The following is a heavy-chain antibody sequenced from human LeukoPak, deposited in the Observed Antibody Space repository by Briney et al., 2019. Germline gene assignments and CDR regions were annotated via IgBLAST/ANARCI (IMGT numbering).Heavy chain of an antibody. Sequence: GSLRLSCTASGFTFGDYAMSWVRQAPGKGLEWVGFIRSKAYGGTTEYAASVKGRFTISRDDSKSIAYLQMNSLKTEDTAVYYCTRDGTVVTLDYWGQGTLVTVSS. V-gene: IGHV3-49*04. CDR3: TRDGTVVTLDY. D-gene: IGHD4-23*01. CDR2: IRSKAYGGTT. J-gene: IGHJ4*02. CDR1: GFTFGDYA.